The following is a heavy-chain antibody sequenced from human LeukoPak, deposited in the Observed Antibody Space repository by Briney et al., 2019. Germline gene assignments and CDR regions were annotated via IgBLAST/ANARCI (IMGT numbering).Heavy chain of an antibody. CDR3: AREGLACSSTSCYGGNWFDP. CDR1: GGSISSYY. V-gene: IGHV4-4*07. Sequence: WETLSLTCTVSGGSISSYYWSWIRQPAGKGLEWIGRIYTSGSTNYNPSLKSRVTMSVDTSKNQFSLKLSSVTAADTAVYYCAREGLACSSTSCYGGNWFDPWGQGTLVTVSS. CDR2: IYTSGST. D-gene: IGHD2-2*01. J-gene: IGHJ5*02.